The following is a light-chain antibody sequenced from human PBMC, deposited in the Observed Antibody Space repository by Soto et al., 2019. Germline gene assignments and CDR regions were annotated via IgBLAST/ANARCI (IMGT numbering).Light chain of an antibody. CDR2: GAS. CDR1: QTISTN. CDR3: QDYSDWHTWT. V-gene: IGKV3-15*01. Sequence: EVVMTQSPATLSVSPGERATLSCRASQTISTNLAWYQQKPGQAPRLLIYGASTRAAGIPARFSGSGSGTEFTLIISSLQSEDFAVHYCQDYSDWHTWTFGQGTKVDIK. J-gene: IGKJ1*01.